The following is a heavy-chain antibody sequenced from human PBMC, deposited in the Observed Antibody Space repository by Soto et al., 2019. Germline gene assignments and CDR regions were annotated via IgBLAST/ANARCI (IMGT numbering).Heavy chain of an antibody. CDR3: ARDDIVVVPAAMARPDY. V-gene: IGHV1-18*01. CDR2: ISAYNGNT. J-gene: IGHJ4*02. Sequence: QVQLVQSGAEVKKPGASVKVSCKASGYTFTSYGISWVRQAPGQGLEWMGRISAYNGNTNYAQKLQGRVTMTTDTSTSTAYMELRSLRSDDTAVYYCARDDIVVVPAAMARPDYWGQGTLVTVSS. CDR1: GYTFTSYG. D-gene: IGHD2-2*01.